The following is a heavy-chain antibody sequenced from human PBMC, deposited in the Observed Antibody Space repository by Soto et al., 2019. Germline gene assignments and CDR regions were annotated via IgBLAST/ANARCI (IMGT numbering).Heavy chain of an antibody. CDR3: ARGSFSSSSSWFDP. Sequence: ASETLSLTCSVSGGSMRSGSYYWTWIRQHPGKGLEWVAYISNSGNTYYNPSLETRLTISLDTSKNLFSLSLTSVTAADTALYYCARGSFSSSSSWFDPWGQGTLVTVSS. D-gene: IGHD6-6*01. J-gene: IGHJ5*02. V-gene: IGHV4-31*03. CDR2: ISNSGNT. CDR1: GGSMRSGSYY.